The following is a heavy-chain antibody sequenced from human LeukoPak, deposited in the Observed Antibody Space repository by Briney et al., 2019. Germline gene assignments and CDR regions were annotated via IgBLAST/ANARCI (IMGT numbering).Heavy chain of an antibody. CDR2: ISESGSII. D-gene: IGHD3-3*01. V-gene: IGHV3-48*03. J-gene: IGHJ4*02. Sequence: GGSLRLSCAASEFTFSSYEMNWVRQAPGKGLEWLSYISESGSIILYADSVKGRFTISRDNAKNSLFLQMDSLRAEDTAVYYCARSYAQDFGVVIIPSYYFDYWGQGTLVTVSS. CDR1: EFTFSSYE. CDR3: ARSYAQDFGVVIIPSYYFDY.